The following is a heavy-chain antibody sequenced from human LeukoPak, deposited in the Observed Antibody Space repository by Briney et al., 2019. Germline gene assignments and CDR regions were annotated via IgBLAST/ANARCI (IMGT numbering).Heavy chain of an antibody. CDR3: ASHYADDILTGLGY. Sequence: GGSLRLSCAASGFTFSSYGMHRVRQAPGKGLEWVAVIWYDGSNKYYADSVKGRFTISRDNSKNTLYLQMNSLRAEDTAVYYCASHYADDILTGLGYWGQGTLVTVSS. CDR2: IWYDGSNK. V-gene: IGHV3-33*01. CDR1: GFTFSSYG. J-gene: IGHJ4*02. D-gene: IGHD3-9*01.